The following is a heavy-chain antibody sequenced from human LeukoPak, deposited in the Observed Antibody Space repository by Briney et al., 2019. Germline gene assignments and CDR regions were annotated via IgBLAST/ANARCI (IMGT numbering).Heavy chain of an antibody. CDR2: ISGSSIYT. CDR3: VRDISGYYFDY. Sequence: PGGSLRLSCAASGFAVSDNYMNWIRQAPGKGLEWVSYISGSSIYTRYADSVKGRFTISRDNAKNSLYLQMNSLRAEDTALYYCVRDISGYYFDYWGQGTLVTVSS. CDR1: GFAVSDNY. J-gene: IGHJ4*02. D-gene: IGHD3-22*01. V-gene: IGHV3-11*05.